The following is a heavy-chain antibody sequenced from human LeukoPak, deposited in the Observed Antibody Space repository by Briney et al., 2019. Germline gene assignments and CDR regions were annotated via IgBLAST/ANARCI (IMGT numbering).Heavy chain of an antibody. V-gene: IGHV3-21*01. J-gene: IGHJ3*02. Sequence: PGGSLRLSCAASEFTFSSYSMNWVRQTPGKGLEWVSSISSSSTYIYYADSVKGRFTISRDNAKNSLSLQMDSLRAEDTAVYYCTRGTPDSRAFDIWGQGTMVIVSS. D-gene: IGHD1-14*01. CDR2: ISSSSTYI. CDR1: EFTFSSYS. CDR3: TRGTPDSRAFDI.